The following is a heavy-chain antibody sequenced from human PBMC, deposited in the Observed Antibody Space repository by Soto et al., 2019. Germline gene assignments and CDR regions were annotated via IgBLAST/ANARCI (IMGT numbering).Heavy chain of an antibody. CDR2: IYYSGST. Sequence: QVQLQESGPGLVKPSETLSLTCTVSGGSISSYYWSWIRQPPGKGLEWIGYIYYSGSTNYNPSLKSRVTISVDTSKNQFSLKLSSVTAADTAVYYCARYISGYCSGGSCNKGYAFDIWGQGTMVTVSS. CDR3: ARYISGYCSGGSCNKGYAFDI. D-gene: IGHD2-15*01. CDR1: GGSISSYY. J-gene: IGHJ3*02. V-gene: IGHV4-59*08.